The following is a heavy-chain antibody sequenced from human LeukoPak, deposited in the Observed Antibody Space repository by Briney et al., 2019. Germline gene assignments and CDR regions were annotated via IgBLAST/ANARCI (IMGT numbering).Heavy chain of an antibody. Sequence: ASVKVSCKASGYSFTNYAMNWVRQAPGQGLEWMGWINPNSGGTNYAQKFQGRVTMTRDTSISTAYMELSRLRSDDTAVYYCARDHRIAVAGTGWGYWGQGTLVTVSS. CDR3: ARDHRIAVAGTGWGY. D-gene: IGHD6-19*01. J-gene: IGHJ4*02. CDR2: INPNSGGT. CDR1: GYSFTNYA. V-gene: IGHV1-2*02.